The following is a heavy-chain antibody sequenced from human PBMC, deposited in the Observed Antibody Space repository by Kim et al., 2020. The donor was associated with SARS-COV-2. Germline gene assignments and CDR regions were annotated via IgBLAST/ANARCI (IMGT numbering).Heavy chain of an antibody. CDR2: INSDGSST. Sequence: GGSLRLSCAVSGFTFSSYWMHWVRQVPGKGLVWVSRINSDGSSTTYADSVKGRFTISRDNARNTLYLQMKSLRAEDTAVYYCARRSGYYNYYYYGMDVWGQGTSVPVSS. CDR1: GFTFSSYW. CDR3: ARRSGYYNYYYYGMDV. V-gene: IGHV3-74*01. D-gene: IGHD3-22*01. J-gene: IGHJ6*02.